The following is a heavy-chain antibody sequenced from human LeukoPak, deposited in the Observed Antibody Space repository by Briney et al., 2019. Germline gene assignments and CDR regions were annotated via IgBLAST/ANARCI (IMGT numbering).Heavy chain of an antibody. CDR3: AKSVSGNIAAGLDY. CDR2: ITGSGGST. V-gene: IGHV3-23*01. CDR1: GFTFRSYA. Sequence: GGSLRLSCAASGFTFRSYAMTWVRQAPGKGLEWVSVITGSGGSTYYADSVKGRFTISRDNSKDTLYLQVNMRADDTAVYYCAKSVSGNIAAGLDYWGQGTLVTVSS. J-gene: IGHJ4*02. D-gene: IGHD6-13*01.